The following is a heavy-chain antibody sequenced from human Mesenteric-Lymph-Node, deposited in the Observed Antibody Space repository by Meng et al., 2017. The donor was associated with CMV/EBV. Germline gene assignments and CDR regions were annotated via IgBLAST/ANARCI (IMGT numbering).Heavy chain of an antibody. Sequence: GESLKISCASSGFTFTSYETNWVRQAPGKGLEGVSYISSSAGTTYYADSVKGRFTISKDNAKNALYLQMNRLRAEDTALYYCAREVRGDNYYYGMDVWGQGATVTVSS. CDR3: AREVRGDNYYYGMDV. CDR1: GFTFTSYE. D-gene: IGHD3-10*01. J-gene: IGHJ6*02. V-gene: IGHV3-48*03. CDR2: ISSSAGTT.